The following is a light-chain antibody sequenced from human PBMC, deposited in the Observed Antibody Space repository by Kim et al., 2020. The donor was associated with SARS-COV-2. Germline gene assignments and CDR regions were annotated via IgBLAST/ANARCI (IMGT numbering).Light chain of an antibody. CDR3: QQRYNWPRALT. CDR2: DAS. Sequence: EIVLTQSPATLSLSPGERATLSCRASQSVDSYLAWYQQKPGQPPRLLIYDASNRATGIPARFSGSGSATDFTLTISSLEPEDFAVYYCQQRYNWPRALTFGGGTKVDIK. V-gene: IGKV3-11*01. CDR1: QSVDSY. J-gene: IGKJ4*01.